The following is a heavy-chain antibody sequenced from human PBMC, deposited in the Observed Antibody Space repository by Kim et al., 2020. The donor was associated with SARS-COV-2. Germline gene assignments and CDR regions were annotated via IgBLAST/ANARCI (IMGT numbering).Heavy chain of an antibody. J-gene: IGHJ3*02. Sequence: GGSLRLSCAASGFTFSSYGMHWVRQAPGKGLEWVAVISYDGSNKYYADSVKGRFTISRDNSKNTLYLQMNSLRAEDTAVYYCAKDTVAGTHDAFDIWGQGTMVTVSS. CDR1: GFTFSSYG. D-gene: IGHD6-19*01. V-gene: IGHV3-30*18. CDR2: ISYDGSNK. CDR3: AKDTVAGTHDAFDI.